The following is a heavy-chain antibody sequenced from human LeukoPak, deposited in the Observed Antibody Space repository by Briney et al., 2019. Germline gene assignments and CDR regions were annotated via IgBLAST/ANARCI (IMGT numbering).Heavy chain of an antibody. J-gene: IGHJ3*02. V-gene: IGHV3-30*02. CDR3: AKDYYYGSGSYWGAFDI. D-gene: IGHD3-10*01. Sequence: GGSLRLSCAASGFTFSSYGMHWVRQAPGKGLEWVAFIRYDGSNKYYADSVKGRFTISRDNSKNTLYVQMNSLRAEDTAVYYCAKDYYYGSGSYWGAFDIWGQGTMVTVSS. CDR2: IRYDGSNK. CDR1: GFTFSSYG.